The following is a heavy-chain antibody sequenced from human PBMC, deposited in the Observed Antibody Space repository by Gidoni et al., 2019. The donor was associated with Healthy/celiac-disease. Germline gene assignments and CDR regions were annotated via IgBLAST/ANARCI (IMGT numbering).Heavy chain of an antibody. CDR3: VLVAVPGGGGHFDY. J-gene: IGHJ4*02. Sequence: EVQLVESGGGLVKPGGSLRLSCSASGFTFCSYSMNWVRQAPGKGLEWVSSISSSSSYIYYADSVKGRFTISRDNAKNSLYLQMNSLRAEDTAVYYCVLVAVPGGGGHFDYWGQGTLVTVSS. CDR2: ISSSSSYI. D-gene: IGHD2-2*01. V-gene: IGHV3-21*01. CDR1: GFTFCSYS.